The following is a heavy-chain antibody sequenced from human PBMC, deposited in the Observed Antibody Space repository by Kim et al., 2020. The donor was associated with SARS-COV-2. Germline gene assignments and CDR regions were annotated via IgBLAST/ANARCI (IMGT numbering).Heavy chain of an antibody. CDR3: ARSYGFDVYYYMDV. V-gene: IGHV3-30*01. J-gene: IGHJ6*03. D-gene: IGHD5-18*01. Sequence: DSVKGRFTISRDNSKNTLYLQMNSLRAEDAAVYYCARSYGFDVYYYMDVWGKGTTVTVSS.